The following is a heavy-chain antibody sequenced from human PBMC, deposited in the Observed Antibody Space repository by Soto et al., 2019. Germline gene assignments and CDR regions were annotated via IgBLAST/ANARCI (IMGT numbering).Heavy chain of an antibody. CDR3: ARVRFFLLRGDPFDF. D-gene: IGHD3-10*01. V-gene: IGHV1-2*02. Sequence: QVQLVQSGVEVKKTGASVKVSCQASGYTFTDHYLHWVRQAPGHGLEWMGWMNAGDGDTKYSQKFQGRISMTRDTSTKTAYLELSRLTSDDTAIYYCARVRFFLLRGDPFDFWGQGTLVSVSS. CDR2: MNAGDGDT. CDR1: GYTFTDHY. J-gene: IGHJ4*02.